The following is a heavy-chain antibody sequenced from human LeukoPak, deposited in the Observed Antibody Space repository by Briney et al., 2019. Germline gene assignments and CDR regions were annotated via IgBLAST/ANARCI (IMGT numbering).Heavy chain of an antibody. V-gene: IGHV3-23*01. CDR2: ISGSGGST. CDR3: AKGSGLLWFGESKYYFDY. D-gene: IGHD3-10*01. CDR1: GFTFSGYA. J-gene: IGHJ4*02. Sequence: GGSLRLSCAASGFTFSGYAMSWVRQAPGKGLEWVSAISGSGGSTYYADSVKGRFTISRDNSKNTLYLQMNSLRAEDTAVYYCAKGSGLLWFGESKYYFDYWGQGTLVTVSS.